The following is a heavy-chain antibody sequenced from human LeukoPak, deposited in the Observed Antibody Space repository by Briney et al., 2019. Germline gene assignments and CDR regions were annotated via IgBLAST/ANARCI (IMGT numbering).Heavy chain of an antibody. D-gene: IGHD3-22*01. CDR2: IYSGGYT. CDR3: AKDDSRGYYYAAFDI. CDR1: GFTVSSNY. Sequence: GGSLRLSCAASGFTVSSNYMSWVRQAPGKGLEWVSVIYSGGYTYYADSVKGRFTISRDNSKNTLYLQMNSLRAEDTAVYYCAKDDSRGYYYAAFDIWGQGTMVTVSS. V-gene: IGHV3-66*01. J-gene: IGHJ3*02.